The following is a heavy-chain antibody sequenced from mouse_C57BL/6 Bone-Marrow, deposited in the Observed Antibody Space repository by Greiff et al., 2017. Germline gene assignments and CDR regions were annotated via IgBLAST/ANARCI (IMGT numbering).Heavy chain of an antibody. CDR3: ARGDYYSSPYAMDY. V-gene: IGHV1-50*01. D-gene: IGHD1-1*01. CDR2: IDPSDSYT. CDR1: GYTFTSYW. J-gene: IGHJ4*01. Sequence: QVQLQQPGAELVKPGASVKLSCKASGYTFTSYWMQWVKQRPGQGLEWIGEIDPSDSYTNYNQKFKGKATLTVDTSSSTAYMQLSSLTSEDSAVYYCARGDYYSSPYAMDYWGQGTSVTVSS.